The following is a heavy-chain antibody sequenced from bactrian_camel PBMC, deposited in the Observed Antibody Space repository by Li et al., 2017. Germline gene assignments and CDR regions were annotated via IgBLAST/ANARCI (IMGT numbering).Heavy chain of an antibody. V-gene: IGHV3S40*01. CDR2: MSDGGGT. CDR3: AAAPVPGASGAFGY. D-gene: IGHD3*01. CDR1: GYVDKGFC. J-gene: IGHJ6*01. Sequence: VQLVESGGGQVEAGGSLKLSCAASGYVDKGFCIGWVRQAPGKGLEWVSSMSDGGGTGYADSVKGRFTISRDSAKNMGYLQMNGLKPEDTAVYYCAAAPVPGASGAFGYWGQGTQVTVS.